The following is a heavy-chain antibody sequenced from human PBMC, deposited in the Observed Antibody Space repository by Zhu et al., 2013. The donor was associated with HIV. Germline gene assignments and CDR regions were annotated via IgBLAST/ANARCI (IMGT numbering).Heavy chain of an antibody. Sequence: QVQLVQSGAEVKKPGASVKVSCQASGYMFTSYDINWVRQATGQGLEWMGWMNPNSGNAGYAQKFQGRVTMTSNTSINTAYMELGSLRFDDTAVYYCARGSVSRGDYWGQGTLITVSS. V-gene: IGHV1-8*01. CDR1: GYMFTSYD. CDR2: MNPNSGNA. J-gene: IGHJ4*02. D-gene: IGHD3-10*01. CDR3: ARGSVSRGDY.